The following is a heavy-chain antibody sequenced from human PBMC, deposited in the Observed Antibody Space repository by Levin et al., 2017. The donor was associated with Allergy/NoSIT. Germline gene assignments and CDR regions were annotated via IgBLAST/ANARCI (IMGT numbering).Heavy chain of an antibody. V-gene: IGHV3-11*01. CDR2: ISSSGSTI. CDR3: AREAQWGYYDSSGYWGY. D-gene: IGHD3-22*01. Sequence: GGSLRLSCAASGFTFSDYYMSWIRQAPGKGLEWVSYISSSGSTIYYADSVKGRFTISRDNAKNSLYLQMNSLRAEDTAVYYCAREAQWGYYDSSGYWGYWGQGTLVTVSS. J-gene: IGHJ4*02. CDR1: GFTFSDYY.